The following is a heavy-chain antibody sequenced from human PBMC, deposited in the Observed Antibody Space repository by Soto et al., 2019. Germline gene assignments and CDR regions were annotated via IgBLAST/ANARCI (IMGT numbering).Heavy chain of an antibody. J-gene: IGHJ3*02. V-gene: IGHV3-33*01. CDR1: GFTFSSYG. CDR3: ARDSRKTGYYGSRWAFDI. Sequence: PGGSLRLSCAASGFTFSSYGMHWVRQAPGKGLEWVAVIWYDGSNKYYADSVKGRFTISRDNSKNTLYLQMNSLRAEDTAVYYCARDSRKTGYYGSRWAFDIWGQGTMVTVSS. CDR2: IWYDGSNK. D-gene: IGHD3-10*01.